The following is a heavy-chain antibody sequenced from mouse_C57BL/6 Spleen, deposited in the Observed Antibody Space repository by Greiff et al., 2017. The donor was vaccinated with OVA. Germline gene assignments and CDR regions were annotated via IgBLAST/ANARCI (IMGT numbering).Heavy chain of an antibody. V-gene: IGHV1-22*01. CDR3: ARYSNFAWFAY. J-gene: IGHJ3*01. CDR1: GYTFTDYN. D-gene: IGHD2-5*01. Sequence: VQLQQSGPELVKPGASVKMSCKASGYTFTDYNMHWVKQSHGKSLEWIGYINPNNGGTSYNQKFKGKATLTVNKSSSTAYMELRSLTSEDSVVYYCARYSNFAWFAYWGQGTLVTVSA. CDR2: INPNNGGT.